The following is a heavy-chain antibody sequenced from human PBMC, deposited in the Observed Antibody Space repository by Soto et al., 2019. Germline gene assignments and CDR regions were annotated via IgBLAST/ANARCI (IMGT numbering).Heavy chain of an antibody. Sequence: QVQLVQSGAEVTKPGSSVKVSCTASGDTFINYAISWVRQAPGQGLEWMGGIIPIFGTANYAQKFQGRVTNRADESTRTAYMALSSLRSEDTAVYYCAIGRGDSYDYGLDVWCQGTTVTVSS. V-gene: IGHV1-69*12. CDR3: AIGRGDSYDYGLDV. D-gene: IGHD5-18*01. CDR2: IIPIFGTA. CDR1: GDTFINYA. J-gene: IGHJ6*02.